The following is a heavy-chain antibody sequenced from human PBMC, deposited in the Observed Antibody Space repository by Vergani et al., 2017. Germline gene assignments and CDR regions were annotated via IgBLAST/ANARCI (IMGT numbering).Heavy chain of an antibody. CDR2: INPSGGST. CDR1: GYTFTSYY. V-gene: IGHV1-46*01. CDR3: ARGRPPGGVTYRYFDL. J-gene: IGHJ2*01. D-gene: IGHD3-16*01. Sequence: QVQLVQSGAEVKKPGASVKVSCKASGYTFTSYYMHWVRQAPGQGLEWMGIINPSGGSTSYAQKFQGRVTMTRDTSTSTVYMELSSLRSEDTAVYYCARGRPPGGVTYRYFDLWGRGTLVTVSS.